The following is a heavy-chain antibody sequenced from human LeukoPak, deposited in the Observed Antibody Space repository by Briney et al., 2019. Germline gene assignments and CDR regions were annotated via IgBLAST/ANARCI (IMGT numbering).Heavy chain of an antibody. V-gene: IGHV7-81*01. D-gene: IGHD2-21*01. CDR2: FNTNTGNP. CDR3: LVIPIYYFDY. J-gene: IGHJ4*02. CDR1: AYSFTTYG. Sequence: ASEKVSSTASAYSFTTYGMNGVPQAPGQGLEWMGWFNTNTGNPTYAQGFTGRFVFSMDTSASTAYLQISSLKAEDMATSESLVIPIYYFDYWGQGSLVTVSS.